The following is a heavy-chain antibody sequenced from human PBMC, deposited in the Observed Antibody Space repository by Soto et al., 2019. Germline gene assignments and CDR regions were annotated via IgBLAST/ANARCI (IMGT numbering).Heavy chain of an antibody. J-gene: IGHJ4*02. V-gene: IGHV3-30-3*01. CDR3: ARDLYDIVLMVYARTDY. Sequence: QVQLVESGGGVVQPGRSLRLSCAASGFTFSSYAMHWVRQAPSKGLEWVAVISYDGSNKYYADSVKGRFTISRDNSKNTLYLQMNSLRAEDTAVYYCARDLYDIVLMVYARTDYWGQGTLVTVSS. D-gene: IGHD2-8*01. CDR1: GFTFSSYA. CDR2: ISYDGSNK.